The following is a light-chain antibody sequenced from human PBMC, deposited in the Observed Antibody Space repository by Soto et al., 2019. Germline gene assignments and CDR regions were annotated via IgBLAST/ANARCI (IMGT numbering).Light chain of an antibody. CDR2: GAS. Sequence: DIEMTQSPSSLSASVGDRVTITCRASQSISTYLNWYQQKGGKAPKLLIHGASGLQSGVTLRFSGSGSGTDFTLTIISLQPEDFATYYCQQGYSTLLSFGGGTTVELK. V-gene: IGKV1-39*01. CDR1: QSISTY. CDR3: QQGYSTLLS. J-gene: IGKJ4*01.